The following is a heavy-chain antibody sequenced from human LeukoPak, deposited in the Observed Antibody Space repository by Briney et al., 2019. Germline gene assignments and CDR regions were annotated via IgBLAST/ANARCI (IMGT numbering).Heavy chain of an antibody. CDR1: GFTFGDYA. J-gene: IGHJ4*02. CDR3: ARDRWELPEYYFDY. Sequence: GGSLRLSCTASGFTFGDYAMSWFRQAPGKGLEWVGFIRSKAYGGTTEYAASVKGRFTISRDDSKSIAYLQMNSLRAEDTAVYYCARDRWELPEYYFDYWGQGTLVTVSS. D-gene: IGHD1-26*01. CDR2: IRSKAYGGTT. V-gene: IGHV3-49*03.